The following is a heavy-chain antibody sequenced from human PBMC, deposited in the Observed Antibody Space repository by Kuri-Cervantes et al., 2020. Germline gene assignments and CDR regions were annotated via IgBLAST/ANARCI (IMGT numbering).Heavy chain of an antibody. CDR3: VKGGLYGDYLDH. CDR2: ISVSGGST. J-gene: IGHJ4*02. Sequence: GESLKISCAASGFTVSSNYMSWVRQAPGKGLEWVSAISVSGGSTYYADSVKGRFTISRDNSKNTLYLQVNSLRAEDTAVYYCVKGGLYGDYLDHWGQGTLVTVSS. V-gene: IGHV3-23*01. D-gene: IGHD2-8*01. CDR1: GFTVSSNY.